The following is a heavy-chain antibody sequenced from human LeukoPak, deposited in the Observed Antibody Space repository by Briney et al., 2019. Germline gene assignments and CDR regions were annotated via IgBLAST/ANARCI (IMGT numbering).Heavy chain of an antibody. D-gene: IGHD5-12*01. CDR2: INPNSGVT. J-gene: IGHJ4*02. Sequence: GASVKVSCKASGYTFTGYYLHWVRQAPGQGLEWMGWINPNSGVTNYAQNFQGRVTMTRDTSINTAYMELSRLQSDDSAVYYCARWALYSGYSSYWGQGTLVTVSS. CDR1: GYTFTGYY. V-gene: IGHV1-2*02. CDR3: ARWALYSGYSSY.